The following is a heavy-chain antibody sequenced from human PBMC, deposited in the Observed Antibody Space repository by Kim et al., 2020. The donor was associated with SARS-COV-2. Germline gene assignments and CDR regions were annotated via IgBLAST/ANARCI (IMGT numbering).Heavy chain of an antibody. CDR1: GFTFSTYD. CDR3: ARVARVSYYYYIDV. CDR2: IATAGNT. J-gene: IGHJ6*03. V-gene: IGHV3-13*01. Sequence: GGSLRLSCAASGFTFSTYDMHWVRQATGKGLEWVSAIATAGNTFYPDSVKGRFTISRENAKNSLYLQMNSLRAGDTAVYYCARVARVSYYYYIDVWGKGT.